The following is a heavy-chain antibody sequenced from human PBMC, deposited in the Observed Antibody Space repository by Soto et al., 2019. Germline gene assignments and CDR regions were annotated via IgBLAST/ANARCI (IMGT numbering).Heavy chain of an antibody. CDR3: ARGPNWGYQFDS. CDR2: LIPLFGTT. D-gene: IGHD7-27*01. J-gene: IGHJ4*02. Sequence: QVQLVQSGAEVKKPGSSVKVSCEASGGTFSGHAISWVRQAPGQGPEWMGGLIPLFGTTQHAQNFQGRGTITADKSTSTAYMELTSLRFYDTAIYYCARGPNWGYQFDSWGEGTLVTVSS. CDR1: GGTFSGHA. V-gene: IGHV1-69*06.